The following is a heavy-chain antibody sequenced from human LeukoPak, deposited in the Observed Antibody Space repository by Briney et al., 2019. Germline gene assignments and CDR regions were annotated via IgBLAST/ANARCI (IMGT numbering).Heavy chain of an antibody. J-gene: IGHJ4*02. Sequence: GSLRLSCAASGFTVSSNYMSWVRQAPGKGLEWVSVIYSGGSTYYADSVKGRFTISRDNSKNTLYLQMNSLRAEDTAVYYCAKALPDTRGYSYGPPHYWGQGTLVTVSS. CDR1: GFTVSSNY. CDR3: AKALPDTRGYSYGPPHY. D-gene: IGHD5-18*01. CDR2: IYSGGST. V-gene: IGHV3-66*01.